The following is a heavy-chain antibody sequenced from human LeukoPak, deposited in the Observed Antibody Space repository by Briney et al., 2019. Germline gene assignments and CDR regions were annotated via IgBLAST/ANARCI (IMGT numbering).Heavy chain of an antibody. CDR3: TRHISGGRYYNYYMDV. CDR1: GFILSGSA. D-gene: IGHD2-15*01. CDR2: ITSKTNNYAT. V-gene: IGHV3-73*01. Sequence: GGSLRLSCAASGFILSGSAMHWVRQASGKGLEWVGRITSKTNNYATAYAESVKGRFTISRDDSKNTAYLQMDSLKTADTAVYYCTRHISGGRYYNYYMDVWGKGTTVTISS. J-gene: IGHJ6*03.